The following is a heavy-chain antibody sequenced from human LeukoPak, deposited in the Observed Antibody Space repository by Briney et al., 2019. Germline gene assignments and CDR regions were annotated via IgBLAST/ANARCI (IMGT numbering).Heavy chain of an antibody. J-gene: IGHJ2*01. Sequence: GGSLRLSCAASGFSFSSYGMIWVRQAPGKGLEWVTFMSYEGSEIYYADSAKGRFTISRDNSKNTLYLQMNSVRVDDTALYYCAKAAWFANVEGYFDLWGRGTPVTVSS. CDR2: MSYEGSEI. D-gene: IGHD2-21*01. CDR3: AKAAWFANVEGYFDL. V-gene: IGHV3-30*18. CDR1: GFSFSSYG.